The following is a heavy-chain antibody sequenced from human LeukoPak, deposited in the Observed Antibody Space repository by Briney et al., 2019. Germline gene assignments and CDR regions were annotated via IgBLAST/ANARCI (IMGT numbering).Heavy chain of an antibody. CDR3: ARDYDSFDY. CDR2: IGSDSTTI. J-gene: IGHJ4*02. CDR1: GFTFSSYS. D-gene: IGHD3-9*01. V-gene: IGHV3-48*02. Sequence: GGFLRLSCAASGFTFSSYSMSWVRQAPGKGLEWVSYIGSDSTTIYYADSVKGRFTISRDNAKSSLCLQMNSLRNEDAAVYYCARDYDSFDYWGQGILVTVSS.